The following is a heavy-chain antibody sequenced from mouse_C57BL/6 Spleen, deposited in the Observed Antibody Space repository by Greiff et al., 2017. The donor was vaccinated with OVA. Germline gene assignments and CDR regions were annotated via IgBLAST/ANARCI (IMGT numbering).Heavy chain of an antibody. V-gene: IGHV1-42*01. CDR2: INPSTGGT. CDR3: ARSGYYGSYYFDY. D-gene: IGHD1-1*01. J-gene: IGHJ2*01. Sequence: EVQLQQSGPELVKPGASVKISCKASGYSFTGYYMNWVKQSPEKSLEWIGEINPSTGGTTYNQKFKAKATLTVDKSSSTAYMQLKSLTSEDSAVYYCARSGYYGSYYFDYWGQGTTLTVSS. CDR1: GYSFTGYY.